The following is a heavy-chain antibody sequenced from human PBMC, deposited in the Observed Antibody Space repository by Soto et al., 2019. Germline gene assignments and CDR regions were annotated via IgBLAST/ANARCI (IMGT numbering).Heavy chain of an antibody. CDR3: ARGSSTQESWFDP. Sequence: ASVKVSCKASGYTFPSYAMHWVRQAPGQRLEWMGWINAGNGNTKYSQKFQGRVTITRDTSASTAYMELSSLRSEDTAVYYCARGSSTQESWFDPWGQGTLVTVSS. CDR2: INAGNGNT. CDR1: GYTFPSYA. V-gene: IGHV1-3*01. D-gene: IGHD2-2*01. J-gene: IGHJ5*02.